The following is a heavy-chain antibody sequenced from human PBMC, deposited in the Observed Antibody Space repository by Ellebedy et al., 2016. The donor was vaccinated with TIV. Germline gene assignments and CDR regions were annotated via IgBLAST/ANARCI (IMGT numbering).Heavy chain of an antibody. CDR1: GGSISSSSYY. J-gene: IGHJ4*02. CDR3: ARGPPLGYCSSTSCVIDY. CDR2: IYYSGST. Sequence: SETLSLTCTVSGGSISSSSYYWGWIRQPPGKGLEWIGSIYYSGSTYYNPSLKSRVTISVDTSKNQFSLKLSSVTAADMAVYYCARGPPLGYCSSTSCVIDYWGQGTLVTVSS. V-gene: IGHV4-39*07. D-gene: IGHD2-2*01.